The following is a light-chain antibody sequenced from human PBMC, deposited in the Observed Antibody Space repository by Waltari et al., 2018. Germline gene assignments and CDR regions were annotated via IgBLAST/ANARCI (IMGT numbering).Light chain of an antibody. CDR2: AVH. Sequence: QSALTQTATVAGSAGQAITIPCSLASSGIGNFTLTSWDQQHPRKAPTHIIYAVHQPPSCVSHRFSGSKSGNTAFLTISGLQTAGEADYYCCSYAGSAVSVFGGGTKLTVL. CDR1: SSGIGNFTL. CDR3: CSYAGSAVSV. J-gene: IGLJ3*02. V-gene: IGLV2-23*02.